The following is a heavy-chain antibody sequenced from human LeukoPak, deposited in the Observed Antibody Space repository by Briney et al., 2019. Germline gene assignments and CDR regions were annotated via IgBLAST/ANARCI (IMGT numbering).Heavy chain of an antibody. J-gene: IGHJ4*02. CDR2: VYHTGST. CDR3: ARAGWIITSGIDY. CDR1: GYSISRGYY. V-gene: IGHV4-38-2*01. Sequence: SETLSLTCAVSGYSISRGYYWALIRQPPGKGLEGIGTVYHTGSTYYNPSLDSRVTISVDTSKNELSLNLKSVTAADTAVYYCARAGWIITSGIDYWGQGALVTVSS. D-gene: IGHD3-10*01.